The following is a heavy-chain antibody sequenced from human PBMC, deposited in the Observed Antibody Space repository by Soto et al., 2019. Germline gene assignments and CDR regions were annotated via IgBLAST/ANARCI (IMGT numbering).Heavy chain of an antibody. Sequence: ASVKVSCKVSGYTLTELSMHWVRQAPGKGLEWMGGFDPEDGETIYAQKFQGRVTMTEDTSTDTAYMELSSLRSEDTAVYYCATVGRGIAALDYYYYGMDVWGQGTTVTVSS. CDR2: FDPEDGET. D-gene: IGHD6-13*01. CDR1: GYTLTELS. V-gene: IGHV1-24*01. CDR3: ATVGRGIAALDYYYYGMDV. J-gene: IGHJ6*02.